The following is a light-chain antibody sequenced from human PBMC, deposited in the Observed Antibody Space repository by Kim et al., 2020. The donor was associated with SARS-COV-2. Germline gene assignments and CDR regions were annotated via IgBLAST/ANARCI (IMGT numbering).Light chain of an antibody. CDR1: SSDVGGYKF. V-gene: IGLV2-14*04. J-gene: IGLJ2*01. Sequence: GQSITISCTGTSSDVGGYKFVSWYQQHPGKAPKLMIYDVSNRPSGVSNRFSGSKSDNTASLIISGLQAEDEADYYCSSYTSSHTVVFGGGTQLTVL. CDR3: SSYTSSHTVV. CDR2: DVS.